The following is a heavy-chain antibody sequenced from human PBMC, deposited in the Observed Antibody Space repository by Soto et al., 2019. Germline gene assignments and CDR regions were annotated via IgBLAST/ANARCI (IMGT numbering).Heavy chain of an antibody. CDR1: GFTFSSYG. D-gene: IGHD6-6*01. CDR2: IWYDGSNK. Sequence: QVQLVESGGGVVQPGRSLRLSCAASGFTFSSYGMHWVRQAPGKGLEWVAVIWYDGSNKYYADSVKGRFTISRDNSKNTLYLQMNSLRAEDTAVYYCASGDMQLPPYYYYGMDVWGQGTTVTVSS. J-gene: IGHJ6*02. V-gene: IGHV3-33*01. CDR3: ASGDMQLPPYYYYGMDV.